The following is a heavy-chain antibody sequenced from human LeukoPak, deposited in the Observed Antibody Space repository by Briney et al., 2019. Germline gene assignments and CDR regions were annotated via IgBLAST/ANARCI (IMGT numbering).Heavy chain of an antibody. Sequence: ASVKVSCKASGYTFTGYYMHWVRQAPGQGLEWMGWINPNSGGTNYAQKFQGRVTMTRDTSISTAYMELSRLRSDDTAVYYCARDSLEGGSYDSSGFVDYWGQGTLVTVSS. CDR3: ARDSLEGGSYDSSGFVDY. J-gene: IGHJ4*02. CDR1: GYTFTGYY. D-gene: IGHD3-22*01. V-gene: IGHV1-2*02. CDR2: INPNSGGT.